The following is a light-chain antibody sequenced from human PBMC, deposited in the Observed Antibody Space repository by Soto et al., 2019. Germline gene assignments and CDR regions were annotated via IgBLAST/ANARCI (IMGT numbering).Light chain of an antibody. CDR3: QQSYSNRRK. V-gene: IGKV1-39*01. CDR1: QSISSY. CDR2: AAS. Sequence: QINHSSSPMSSSVVDRVTIISRASQSISSYLNWYQRKPGKAPKLLIYAASSLQSGVPSRFSGSGSGTDFTLTISRLQPEDFATYYCQQSYSNRRKFAQGTKVDIK. J-gene: IGKJ1*01.